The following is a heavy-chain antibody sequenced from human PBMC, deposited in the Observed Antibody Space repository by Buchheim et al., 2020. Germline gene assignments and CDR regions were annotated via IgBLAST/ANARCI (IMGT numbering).Heavy chain of an antibody. V-gene: IGHV3-48*03. CDR1: GFTFSSYE. D-gene: IGHD3/OR15-3a*01. J-gene: IGHJ5*02. CDR2: TSRGGSSI. Sequence: EVQLVESGGGLVQPGGSLRLSCAASGFTFSSYEMSWVRQAPGEGLEWVSYTSRGGSSIYYADSVKGRFTISRDNAKNSLYLQMNSLRAEDTAVYYCARGNLGTGWFDPWGQGTL. CDR3: ARGNLGTGWFDP.